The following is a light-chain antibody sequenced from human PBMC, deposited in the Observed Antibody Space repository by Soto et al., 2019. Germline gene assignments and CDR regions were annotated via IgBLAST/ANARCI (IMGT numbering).Light chain of an antibody. CDR3: QKYNSAPRWT. V-gene: IGKV1-27*01. Sequence: DIQMTQSPSSLSASVGDRVTITCRASQDISNYLAWYQQKPGRIPKLLVYAASTLQSGVPSRFSGSGSGTDFTLTISSQQPEDVATYYCQKYNSAPRWTFGQGTKVEIK. CDR2: AAS. J-gene: IGKJ1*01. CDR1: QDISNY.